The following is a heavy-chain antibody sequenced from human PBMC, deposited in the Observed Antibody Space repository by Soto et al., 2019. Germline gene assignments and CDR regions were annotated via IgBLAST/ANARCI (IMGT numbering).Heavy chain of an antibody. D-gene: IGHD4-17*01. Sequence: QVQLQESGPGLVKPSQTLSLTCTVSGGSISNDGYYWSWIRQHPGKGLGWIGYIYYSGTTYYSSSLKSRVTISVDTSKNQFSLNLNSVTAEDTAVYYCARAHRDHGDNTWGHGTLVTVSS. CDR3: ARAHRDHGDNT. V-gene: IGHV4-31*03. CDR2: IYYSGTT. CDR1: GGSISNDGYY. J-gene: IGHJ4*01.